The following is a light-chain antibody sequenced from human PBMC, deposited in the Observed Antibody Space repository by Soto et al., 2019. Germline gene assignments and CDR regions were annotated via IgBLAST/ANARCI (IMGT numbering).Light chain of an antibody. Sequence: DIQMTQSPSSLSASVGDRVTITCLARQSFSSYLNLYQQKPVKAPKLLIYAASSVQSGVPSRDSGRGSGTDFTLTISSLKPEDFATYYCKQSYSSPRTFGQGTKVEIK. CDR1: QSFSSY. V-gene: IGKV1-39*01. CDR2: AAS. CDR3: KQSYSSPRT. J-gene: IGKJ1*01.